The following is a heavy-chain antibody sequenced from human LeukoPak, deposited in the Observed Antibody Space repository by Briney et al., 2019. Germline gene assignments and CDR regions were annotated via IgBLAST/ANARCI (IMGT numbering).Heavy chain of an antibody. CDR1: GYTFTSYA. Sequence: SVKVSCKASGYTFTSYAISWVRQAPGQGLEWMGRIIPIFGTANYAQKFQGRVTITTDESTSTAYMELSSLRSEDTAVYYCARGRYCSGGSCLLHYGDYEYWGQGTLVTVSS. J-gene: IGHJ4*02. CDR2: IIPIFGTA. CDR3: ARGRYCSGGSCLLHYGDYEY. D-gene: IGHD2-15*01. V-gene: IGHV1-69*05.